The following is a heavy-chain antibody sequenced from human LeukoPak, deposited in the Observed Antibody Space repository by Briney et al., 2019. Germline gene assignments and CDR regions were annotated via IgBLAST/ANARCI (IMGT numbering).Heavy chain of an antibody. D-gene: IGHD6-19*01. CDR3: ASGIAVAGDFGY. Sequence: SSETLSLTCTVSGGSISSYYLSWIRQPPGKGLEWIGYIYYSGSTNCNPSLKSRVTISVDTSKNQFSLKLSSVTAADTAVYYCASGIAVAGDFGYWGQGTLVTVSS. J-gene: IGHJ4*02. V-gene: IGHV4-59*01. CDR2: IYYSGST. CDR1: GGSISSYY.